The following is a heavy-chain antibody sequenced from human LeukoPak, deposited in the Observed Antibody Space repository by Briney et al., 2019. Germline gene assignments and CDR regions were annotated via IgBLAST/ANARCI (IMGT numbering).Heavy chain of an antibody. CDR1: GFSFSFYW. J-gene: IGHJ3*02. D-gene: IGHD3-10*01. CDR3: AREKGTMIRAMAFEM. Sequence: GGSLRLSCAASGFSFSFYWMHWVRQAPGKGPVWVSRIKTDGSIADYADSVKGRFTISRDNAKNTLYLQMNSLRAEDTAVYYCAREKGTMIRAMAFEMWGQGTMVTVSS. CDR2: IKTDGSIA. V-gene: IGHV3-74*01.